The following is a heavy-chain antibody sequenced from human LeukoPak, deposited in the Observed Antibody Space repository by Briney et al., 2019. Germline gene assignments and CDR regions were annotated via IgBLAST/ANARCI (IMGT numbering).Heavy chain of an antibody. D-gene: IGHD2-15*01. CDR1: GFTVTSNY. V-gene: IGHV3-53*01. Sequence: GGSLRLSCAASGFTVTSNYMTWVRQAPGKGLDWVSVISSGGNTYYADSVKGRFTISRDNSKNTVYLQMNGLRAEDTAVYYCAKAACGGSCYSHYYYYMDVWGKGTTVTVSS. CDR2: ISSGGNT. J-gene: IGHJ6*03. CDR3: AKAACGGSCYSHYYYYMDV.